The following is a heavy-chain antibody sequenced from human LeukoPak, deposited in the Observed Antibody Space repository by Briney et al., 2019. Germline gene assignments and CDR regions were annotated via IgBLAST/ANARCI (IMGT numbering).Heavy chain of an antibody. V-gene: IGHV3-48*03. CDR3: ARDLYGDYSPFDY. Sequence: GGSLRLSCAASGFIFSSHEMNWVRQAPGKGLEWVSYVSSSARTIYYADSVKGRFTISRDNAKNSLYLQMNSLRAEDTAVYYCARDLYGDYSPFDYWGQGTLVTVSS. CDR1: GFIFSSHE. CDR2: VSSSARTI. J-gene: IGHJ4*02. D-gene: IGHD4-17*01.